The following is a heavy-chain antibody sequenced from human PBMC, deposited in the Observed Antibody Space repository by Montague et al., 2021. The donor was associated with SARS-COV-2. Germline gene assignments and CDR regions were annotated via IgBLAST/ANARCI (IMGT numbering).Heavy chain of an antibody. V-gene: IGHV4-34*12. CDR2: IIQSGNT. CDR1: GGSFSRYY. CDR3: ARLGDGIVPSPILGLGPYYSFYYMDV. Sequence: SETLSLTCAASGGSFSRYYWSWIRQPPGKGLEWIGEIIQSGNTKYNPSLQSRVSISLDTSRNQFSLKVSSVTAADTAIYYCARLGDGIVPSPILGLGPYYSFYYMDVWGKGTTVTVSS. J-gene: IGHJ6*03. D-gene: IGHD2-2*02.